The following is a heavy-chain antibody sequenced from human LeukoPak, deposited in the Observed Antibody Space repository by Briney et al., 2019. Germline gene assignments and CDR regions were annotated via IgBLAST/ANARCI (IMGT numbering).Heavy chain of an antibody. Sequence: ASVKVSCKASGYTFTGYYMHWVRQAPGQVLEWMGWINPNSGGTNYAQKFQGRVTMTRDTSISTAYMELSRLRSDDTAVYYCARDHPLYYDFWSGYSFDPWGQGTLVTVSS. CDR2: INPNSGGT. V-gene: IGHV1-2*02. CDR3: ARDHPLYYDFWSGYSFDP. J-gene: IGHJ5*02. CDR1: GYTFTGYY. D-gene: IGHD3-3*01.